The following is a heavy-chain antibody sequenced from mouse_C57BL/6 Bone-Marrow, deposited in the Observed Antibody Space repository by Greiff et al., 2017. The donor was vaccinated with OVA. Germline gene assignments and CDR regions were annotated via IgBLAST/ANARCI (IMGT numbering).Heavy chain of an antibody. D-gene: IGHD1-1*01. CDR2: ISNGGGST. Sequence: EVQGVESGGGLVQPGGSLKLSCAASGFTFSDYYMYWVRPTPEKRLEWVAYISNGGGSTYYPDTVKGRFTISRDNAKNTLYLQMSRLKSEDTAMYYCARHNYGSSYWYFDVWGTGTTVTVSS. J-gene: IGHJ1*03. CDR3: ARHNYGSSYWYFDV. CDR1: GFTFSDYY. V-gene: IGHV5-12*01.